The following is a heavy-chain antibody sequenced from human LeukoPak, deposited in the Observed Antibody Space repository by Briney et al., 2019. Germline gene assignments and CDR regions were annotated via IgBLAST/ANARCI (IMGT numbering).Heavy chain of an antibody. Sequence: SETLSLTCAVYGGCFSGYYWSWIRQPPGKGLEWIGEINNSESTNYNPSLKSRGAISVDTSKIQFSLMLSSVTAADTAVYYCARGHPRPSADYWGQGTLVTVSS. CDR1: GGCFSGYY. CDR2: INNSEST. CDR3: ARGHPRPSADY. J-gene: IGHJ4*02. V-gene: IGHV4-34*01.